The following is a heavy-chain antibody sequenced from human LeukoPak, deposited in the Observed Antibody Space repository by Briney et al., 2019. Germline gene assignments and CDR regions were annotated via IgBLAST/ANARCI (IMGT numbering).Heavy chain of an antibody. Sequence: SVKVYCKASGGTFSSYAISWGRQAPGQGLEWMGGIIPIFGTANYAQKFQGRVTITADESTSTAYMELSSLRSEDTAVYYCASCNIVVVPAAIPLYDGMDVWGKGTTVTVSS. D-gene: IGHD2-2*01. J-gene: IGHJ6*04. CDR3: ASCNIVVVPAAIPLYDGMDV. CDR2: IIPIFGTA. CDR1: GGTFSSYA. V-gene: IGHV1-69*01.